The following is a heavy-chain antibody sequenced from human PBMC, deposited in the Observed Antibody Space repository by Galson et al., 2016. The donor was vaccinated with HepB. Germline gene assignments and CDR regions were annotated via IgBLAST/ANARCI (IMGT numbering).Heavy chain of an antibody. J-gene: IGHJ4*02. CDR1: GFTFTSYW. CDR3: AKGQQLAYFDY. D-gene: IGHD6-13*01. CDR2: IYSGGST. V-gene: IGHV3-53*01. Sequence: SLRLSCAASGFTFTSYWMSWARQPPGKGLEWVSVIYSGGSTYYADSVKGRFTISRDNSKNTLYLQMNSLRAEDTAVYYCAKGQQLAYFDYWGQGTLVTVSS.